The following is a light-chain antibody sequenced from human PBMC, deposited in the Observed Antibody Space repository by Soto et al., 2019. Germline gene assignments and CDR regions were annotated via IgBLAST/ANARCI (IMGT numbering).Light chain of an antibody. CDR1: SSDVGGYNY. Sequence: QSVLTQPASVSGSPGQSFTISCTGTSSDVGGYNYVSWYQQHPGKAPKLMIYDVSNRPSGVSNRFSGSKSGNTASLTISGLQAEDEADYYCSSYTSSSTLLVVFGGGTKLTVL. V-gene: IGLV2-14*01. CDR3: SSYTSSSTLLVV. CDR2: DVS. J-gene: IGLJ2*01.